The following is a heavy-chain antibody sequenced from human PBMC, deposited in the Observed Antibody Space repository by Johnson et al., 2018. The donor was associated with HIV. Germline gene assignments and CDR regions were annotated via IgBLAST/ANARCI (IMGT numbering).Heavy chain of an antibody. CDR3: ARDPDVTPGAFDI. D-gene: IGHD2-15*01. Sequence: VQLVESGGGVVQPGRSLRLSCAASGFTFSTYAMSWVRQAPGRGLEWVSAISGGGGSTYYADSVKGRFTISRDNSKNSLYLQMNSLRAEDTAVYYCARDPDVTPGAFDIWGQGTMVTVSS. CDR2: ISGGGGST. J-gene: IGHJ3*02. CDR1: GFTFSTYA. V-gene: IGHV3-23*04.